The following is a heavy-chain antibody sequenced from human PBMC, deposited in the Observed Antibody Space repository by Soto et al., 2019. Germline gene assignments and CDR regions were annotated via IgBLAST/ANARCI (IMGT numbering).Heavy chain of an antibody. Sequence: EVQLVESGGGLVQPGGSLRLSCAVSGFTFSGYWMHWVRQAPGKGLVWVSRINGGGSTTSYADSVKGRFTISRDNAKNTLYLQMDSLRAEDTAVYFCASAKIGDYFQVYWGQGTLVTVSS. V-gene: IGHV3-74*01. J-gene: IGHJ4*02. CDR2: INGGGSTT. D-gene: IGHD4-17*01. CDR3: ASAKIGDYFQVY. CDR1: GFTFSGYW.